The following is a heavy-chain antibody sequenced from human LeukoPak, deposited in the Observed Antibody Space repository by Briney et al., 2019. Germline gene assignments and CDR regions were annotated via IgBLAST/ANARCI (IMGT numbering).Heavy chain of an antibody. J-gene: IGHJ6*02. CDR3: ARVYCSGGSCYGMDV. CDR2: MNPNSGNT. D-gene: IGHD2-15*01. CDR1: GYTFTSYD. V-gene: IGHV1-8*01. Sequence: ASVKVSCKASGYTFTSYDINWVRRATGQRLEWMGWMNPNSGNTGYAQKFQGRVTMTRNTSISTAYMELSSLRSEDTAVYYCARVYCSGGSCYGMDVWGQGTTVTVSS.